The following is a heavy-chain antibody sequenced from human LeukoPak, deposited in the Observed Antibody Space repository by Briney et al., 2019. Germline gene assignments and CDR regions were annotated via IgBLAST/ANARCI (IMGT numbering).Heavy chain of an antibody. V-gene: IGHV5-51*01. Sequence: GESLKISCKGSGYSFTSYWIAWVRQMPGKGLEWMGIIYPGDSDTRCSPSFQGQVTISADKSISTAYLQWSGLKASDTAMYYCARLADIVVPTEAFDIWGQGTMVTVSS. J-gene: IGHJ3*02. D-gene: IGHD2-2*01. CDR3: ARLADIVVPTEAFDI. CDR1: GYSFTSYW. CDR2: IYPGDSDT.